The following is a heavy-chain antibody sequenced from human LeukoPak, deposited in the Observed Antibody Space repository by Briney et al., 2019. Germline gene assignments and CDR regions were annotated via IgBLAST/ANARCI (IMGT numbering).Heavy chain of an antibody. Sequence: ASVKVSCKASGYTFTGYYMHWVRQAPGQGLEWMGWINPNSGGTNYAQKFQGRVTMTRDTSISTAYMELSRLRSDDTAVYYCARGFQVGCCSSTSCYSEWFDPWGQGTLVTVSS. CDR1: GYTFTGYY. CDR2: INPNSGGT. J-gene: IGHJ5*02. CDR3: ARGFQVGCCSSTSCYSEWFDP. D-gene: IGHD2-2*01. V-gene: IGHV1-2*02.